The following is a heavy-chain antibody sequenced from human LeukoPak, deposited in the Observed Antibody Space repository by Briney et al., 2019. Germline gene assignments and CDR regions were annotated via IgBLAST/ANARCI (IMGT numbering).Heavy chain of an antibody. J-gene: IGHJ4*02. CDR2: IYYSGST. D-gene: IGHD3-10*01. Sequence: SETLSLTCTVSGGSISSNSYYWGWIRQPPRKGLEWIGSIYYSGSTYYNPSLKSRVTISVDKSKNQFSLKLSSVTAADTAVYYCARVGGYYYGSGIILNPFDYWGQGTLVTVSS. CDR3: ARVGGYYYGSGIILNPFDY. V-gene: IGHV4-39*07. CDR1: GGSISSNSYY.